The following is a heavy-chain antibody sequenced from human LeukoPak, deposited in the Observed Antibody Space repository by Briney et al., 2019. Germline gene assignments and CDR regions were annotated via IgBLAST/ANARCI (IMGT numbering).Heavy chain of an antibody. V-gene: IGHV3-30*03. CDR2: ISNDGSNE. CDR3: ARDYSIPPAAGSLYNWFAP. CDR1: GFTFSSYG. Sequence: PGGFLRLSCAASGFTFSSYGMHWVRQAPGKGLEWVAVISNDGSNEFYADSVQGRFTISRDTSKNTLYLQMNSLTIEDTAVYYCARDYSIPPAAGSLYNWFAPWGQGTLVTVSS. J-gene: IGHJ5*02. D-gene: IGHD6-13*01.